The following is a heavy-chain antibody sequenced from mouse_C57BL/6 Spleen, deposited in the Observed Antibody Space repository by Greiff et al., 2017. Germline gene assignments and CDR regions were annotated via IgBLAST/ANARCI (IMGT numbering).Heavy chain of an antibody. V-gene: IGHV3-6*01. J-gene: IGHJ2*01. CDR3: ASMIYYDYDFDY. CDR1: GYSITSGYY. CDR2: ISYDGSN. Sequence: ESGPGLVKPSQSLSLTCSVTGYSITSGYYWNWIRQFPGNKLEWMGYISYDGSNNYNPSLKNRISITRDTSKNQFFLKLNSVTTEDTATYYCASMIYYDYDFDYWGQGTTLTVSS. D-gene: IGHD2-4*01.